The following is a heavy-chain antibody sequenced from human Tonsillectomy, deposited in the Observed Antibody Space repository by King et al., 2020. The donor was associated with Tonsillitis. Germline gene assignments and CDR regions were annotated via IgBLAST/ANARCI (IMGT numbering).Heavy chain of an antibody. V-gene: IGHV3-20*04. CDR2: INWNGGST. CDR3: ASHQSSGWYIDIRFDY. Sequence: VQLVESGGGVARPGGSLRLSCAASGFTFHDYGMSWVRQAPGKGLEWVSGINWNGGSTGYADSVKGRFTNSRDNPRNSLYLQMNSLRAEDTALYYCASHQSSGWYIDIRFDYWGQGTLVTVSS. J-gene: IGHJ4*02. D-gene: IGHD6-19*01. CDR1: GFTFHDYG.